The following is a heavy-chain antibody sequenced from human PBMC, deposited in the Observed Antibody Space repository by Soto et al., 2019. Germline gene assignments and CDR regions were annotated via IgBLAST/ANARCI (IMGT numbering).Heavy chain of an antibody. D-gene: IGHD6-13*01. CDR1: GGSISSGGYY. V-gene: IGHV4-31*03. J-gene: IGHJ6*02. CDR2: IYYSGST. CDR3: AVEGYSSSWGDYGMDV. Sequence: QVQLQESGPGLVKPSQTLSLTCTVSGGSISSGGYYWSWIRQHPGKGLEWIGYIYYSGSTYYNPSLKSRVTISVDTSKNQFSLKLSSVTAADTAVYYCAVEGYSSSWGDYGMDVWGQGTTVTVSS.